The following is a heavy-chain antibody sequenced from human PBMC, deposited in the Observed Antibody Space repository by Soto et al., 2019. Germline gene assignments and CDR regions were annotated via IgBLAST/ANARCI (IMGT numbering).Heavy chain of an antibody. CDR2: IIPIFGTA. J-gene: IGHJ5*02. CDR1: GGTFSSYA. CDR3: ARGVFERTTILGVHWFDP. Sequence: QVQLVQSGAEVKKPGSSVKVSCKASGGTFSSYAISWVRQAPGQGLEWMGGIIPIFGTANYAQKFQGRVTITADKSTSTAYMELSSLRSEDTAVYYCARGVFERTTILGVHWFDPWGQGTLVTVSS. D-gene: IGHD2-21*02. V-gene: IGHV1-69*06.